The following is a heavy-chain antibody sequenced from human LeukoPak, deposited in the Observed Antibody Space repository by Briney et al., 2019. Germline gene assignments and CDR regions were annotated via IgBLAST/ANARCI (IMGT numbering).Heavy chain of an antibody. J-gene: IGHJ1*01. V-gene: IGHV1-69*13. CDR1: GGTFISYA. CDR2: IIPIFGTA. Sequence: ASVKVSCKASGGTFISYAISWVRQAPGQGLEWMGGIIPIFGTANYAQKFQGRVTITADESTSTAYMELSSLRSEDTAVYYCAREAITESGYKGYFQHWGQGTLVTVSS. CDR3: AREAITESGYKGYFQH. D-gene: IGHD1-14*01.